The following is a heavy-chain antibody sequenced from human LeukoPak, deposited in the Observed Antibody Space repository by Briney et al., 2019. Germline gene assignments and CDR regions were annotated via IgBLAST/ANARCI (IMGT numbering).Heavy chain of an antibody. CDR1: GYTFTSYY. J-gene: IGHJ4*02. V-gene: IGHV1-46*01. CDR3: ARSRGITIYLFDY. Sequence: ASVKVSCKASGYTFTSYYMHWVRQAPGQGLEWMGIINPSGGSTSYAQKFQGRVTMTRDTSTSTAYMELRSLRSDDTAVYYCARSRGITIYLFDYWGQGTLVTVSS. D-gene: IGHD3-3*01. CDR2: INPSGGST.